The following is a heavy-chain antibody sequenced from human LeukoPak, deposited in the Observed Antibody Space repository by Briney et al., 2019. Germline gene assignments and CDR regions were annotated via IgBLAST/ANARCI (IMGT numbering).Heavy chain of an antibody. CDR3: ARGGTAMVTFGNYYYGMDV. J-gene: IGHJ6*02. CDR2: IIPIFGIA. V-gene: IGHV1-69*04. Sequence: GASVKVSCKASGGTFSSYAISWVRQAPGQGLEWMGRIIPIFGIANYAQKFQGRVTITADKSTSTAYMELSSLRSEDTAVYYCARGGTAMVTFGNYYYGMDVWGQGTTVTVS. D-gene: IGHD5-18*01. CDR1: GGTFSSYA.